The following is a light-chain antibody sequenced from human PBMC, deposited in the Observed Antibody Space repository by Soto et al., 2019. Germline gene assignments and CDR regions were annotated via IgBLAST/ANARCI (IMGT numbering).Light chain of an antibody. CDR1: QSLSTY. J-gene: IGKJ4*01. CDR3: QHRQRWPPT. CDR2: DAS. V-gene: IGKV3-11*01. Sequence: EIVLTQPQAPLSLSQGERATLSCRTSQSLSTYLAWYQQNPGQAPRLLIYDASNGATGIPVRFRGSGPGTDFTLTIRSLEPEDFAVNYCQHRQRWPPTYGGGAKVDIK.